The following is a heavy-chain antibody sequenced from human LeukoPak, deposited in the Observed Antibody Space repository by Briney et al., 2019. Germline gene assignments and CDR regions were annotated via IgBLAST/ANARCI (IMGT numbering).Heavy chain of an antibody. Sequence: PSETLSLTCTVSGGSISSYYWSWIRQPPGKGLEWIGYIYHSGSTYYNPSLKSRVTISVDRSKNQFSLKLSSVTAADTAVYYCARTSTVTPDYWGQGTLVTVSS. CDR1: GGSISSYY. J-gene: IGHJ4*02. V-gene: IGHV4-59*12. CDR3: ARTSTVTPDY. D-gene: IGHD4-17*01. CDR2: IYHSGST.